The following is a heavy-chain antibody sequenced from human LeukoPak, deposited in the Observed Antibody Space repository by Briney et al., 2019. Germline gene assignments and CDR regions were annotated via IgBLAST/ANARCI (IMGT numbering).Heavy chain of an antibody. CDR3: ARANDIVVVPAAINWFDP. Sequence: PSETLSLTCTVSGGSISSSSYYWGWIRQPPGKGLEWIGSIYYSGSTYYSPSLKSRVTISVDTSKNQFSLKLSSVTAADTAVYYCARANDIVVVPAAINWFDPWGQGTLVTVSS. V-gene: IGHV4-39*01. CDR2: IYYSGST. CDR1: GGSISSSSYY. J-gene: IGHJ5*02. D-gene: IGHD2-2*02.